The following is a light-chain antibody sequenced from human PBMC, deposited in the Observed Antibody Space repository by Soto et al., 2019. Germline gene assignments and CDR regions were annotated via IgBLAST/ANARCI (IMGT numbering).Light chain of an antibody. J-gene: IGKJ5*01. Sequence: EHVLTQSPVTLSLSPGKRATLSCTASQSVSSTYLAWYQQKPGQAPRLLIYGASGRATGIPDRFRGSGSGIDFTLNIIRLEPEDFAVYYCQQYGSSPTFGKGTRLEIK. V-gene: IGKV3-20*01. CDR2: GAS. CDR3: QQYGSSPT. CDR1: QSVSSTY.